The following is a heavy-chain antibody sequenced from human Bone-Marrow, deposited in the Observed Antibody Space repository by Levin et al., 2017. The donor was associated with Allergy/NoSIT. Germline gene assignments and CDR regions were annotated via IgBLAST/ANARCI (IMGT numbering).Heavy chain of an antibody. CDR3: LRDSLHCTSTVCHPRQFDS. Sequence: PGGSLRLSCKASGYTFIGYYIHWVRQAPGQGLEWMGWINPNSGATKYGQKFQGRVTMTRDTTTNTASMELRGLRSDDTAVYFCLRDSLHCTSTVCHPRQFDSWGQGTLVTVSS. CDR2: INPNSGAT. V-gene: IGHV1-2*02. J-gene: IGHJ4*02. D-gene: IGHD2-2*01. CDR1: GYTFIGYY.